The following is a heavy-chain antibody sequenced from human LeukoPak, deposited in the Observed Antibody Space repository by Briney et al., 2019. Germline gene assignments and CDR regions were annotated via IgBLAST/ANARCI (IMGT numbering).Heavy chain of an antibody. CDR1: GFTFSSYS. Sequence: GGSLRLSCAASGFTFSSYSMNWVRQAPGKGLEWVSSISSSSSYIYYADSVKGRFTISRDNAKNSLYLQMNSLRAGDTAVYYCARDPSVAGTGNYWGQGTLVTVSS. D-gene: IGHD6-19*01. CDR2: ISSSSSYI. V-gene: IGHV3-21*01. J-gene: IGHJ4*02. CDR3: ARDPSVAGTGNY.